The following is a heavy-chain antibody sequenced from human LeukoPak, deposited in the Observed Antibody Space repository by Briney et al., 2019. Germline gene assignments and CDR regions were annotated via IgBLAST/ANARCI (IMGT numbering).Heavy chain of an antibody. CDR2: INPNSGGT. V-gene: IGHV1-2*02. J-gene: IGHJ5*02. D-gene: IGHD6-13*01. CDR1: GYTFTGQY. Sequence: ASVEVSCKASGYTFTGQYMHWVRQAPGQGLEWMGWINPNSGGTNYAQKFQGRVTMARDTSISTAYMELSSLRSDDTAVYYCARGSGRQQLWFDPWGQGTLVTVSS. CDR3: ARGSGRQQLWFDP.